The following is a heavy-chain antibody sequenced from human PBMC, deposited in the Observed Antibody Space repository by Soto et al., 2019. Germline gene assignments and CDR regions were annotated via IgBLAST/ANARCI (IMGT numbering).Heavy chain of an antibody. CDR1: GYTFTSYD. J-gene: IGHJ6*03. V-gene: IGHV1-8*01. CDR2: MNPNSGNT. CDR3: ARPSVLLWFGELLTYYYMDV. D-gene: IGHD3-10*01. Sequence: QVQLVQSGAEVKKPGASVKVSCKASGYTFTSYDINWVRQATGQGLEWLGWMNPNSGNTGYAQKIQGRVTMTRNNSISTAYKELSSLRYEDAAVYYCARPSVLLWFGELLTYYYMDVWGKWTTVTVSS.